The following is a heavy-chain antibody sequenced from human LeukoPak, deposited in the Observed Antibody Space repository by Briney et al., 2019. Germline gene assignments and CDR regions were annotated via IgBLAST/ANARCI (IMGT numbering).Heavy chain of an antibody. CDR3: ASPASLSSGWYFDY. D-gene: IGHD6-25*01. Sequence: PGGSLRLSCAASGFTFSDKWMSWVRQAPGKGLEWVAIISYDGSNKYYTDSVKGRFTISRDNSKNTLYLQMNSLRAEDTAVYYCASPASLSSGWYFDYWGQGTLVTVSS. J-gene: IGHJ4*02. V-gene: IGHV3-30-3*01. CDR1: GFTFSDKW. CDR2: ISYDGSNK.